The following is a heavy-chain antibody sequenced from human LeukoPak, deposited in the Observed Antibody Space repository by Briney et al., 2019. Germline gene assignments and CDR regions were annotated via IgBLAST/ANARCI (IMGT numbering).Heavy chain of an antibody. J-gene: IGHJ4*02. CDR3: AKVASIVGATMFYFGVYFDY. CDR2: ISGSGGST. Sequence: GGSLRLSCAASGFTFSSYAMSWVRQAPGKGLEWVSAISGSGGSTYYADSVKGRFTISRDNSKNTLYLQMNSLRAEDTAVYYCAKVASIVGATMFYFGVYFDYWGQGTLVTVSS. V-gene: IGHV3-23*01. D-gene: IGHD1-26*01. CDR1: GFTFSSYA.